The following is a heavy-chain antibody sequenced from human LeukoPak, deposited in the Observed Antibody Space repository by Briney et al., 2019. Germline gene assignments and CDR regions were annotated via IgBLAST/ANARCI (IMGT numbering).Heavy chain of an antibody. V-gene: IGHV4-59*01. CDR3: ARGSGGVWGSYRPMWFDP. Sequence: SETLSLTCTVSGGSISSYYWSWIRQPPGKGLEWIGYIYYSGSTNYNPSLKSRVTISVDTSKNQFSLKLNSVTAADTAVYYCARGSGGVWGSYRPMWFDPWGQGTLVTVSS. CDR2: IYYSGST. D-gene: IGHD3-16*02. CDR1: GGSISSYY. J-gene: IGHJ5*02.